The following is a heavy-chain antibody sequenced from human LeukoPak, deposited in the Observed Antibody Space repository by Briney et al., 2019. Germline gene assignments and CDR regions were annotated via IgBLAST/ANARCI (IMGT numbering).Heavy chain of an antibody. D-gene: IGHD3-3*02. CDR2: INPNSGGT. J-gene: IGHJ6*02. CDR1: GYTFTGYY. CDR3: ARDLAFDSLSDIMDV. Sequence: ASVKVSCKASGYTFTGYYMHWVRQAPGQGLEWMGWINPNSGGTNYAQRFQGRVTMTRDTSISTAYMELSRLRPDDTAVYYCARDLAFDSLSDIMDVWGQGTTVTVSS. V-gene: IGHV1-2*02.